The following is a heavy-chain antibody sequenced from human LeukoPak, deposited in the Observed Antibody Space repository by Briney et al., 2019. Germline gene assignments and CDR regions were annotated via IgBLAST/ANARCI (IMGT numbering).Heavy chain of an antibody. CDR2: IYTGGGA. CDR1: GFSVSSNY. Sequence: GGSLRLSCAVSGFSVSSNYMSWVRQAPGXGLEWVSVIYTGGGAHYADSVKGRFSFSRDNSKNSLYLQMNSLRAEDTAVYYCARDAGPYTDSPLWYFDLWGRGTLVTVSS. D-gene: IGHD1-1*01. CDR3: ARDAGPYTDSPLWYFDL. V-gene: IGHV3-66*01. J-gene: IGHJ2*01.